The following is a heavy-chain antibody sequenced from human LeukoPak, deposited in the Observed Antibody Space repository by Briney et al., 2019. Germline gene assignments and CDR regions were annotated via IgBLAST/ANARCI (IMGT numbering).Heavy chain of an antibody. CDR2: IYYTGRT. J-gene: IGHJ4*02. Sequence: PSETLSLTCSVSGGSFSSSSYSWGWIRQPPGKGLEWIGSIYYTGRTEYSPSLRSRVSISVDTSKNQLSLNLNSVTAADTAVYYCARHQYSGYQLFFFDQWGQGTLVTVSP. D-gene: IGHD5-12*01. V-gene: IGHV4-39*01. CDR1: GGSFSSSSYS. CDR3: ARHQYSGYQLFFFDQ.